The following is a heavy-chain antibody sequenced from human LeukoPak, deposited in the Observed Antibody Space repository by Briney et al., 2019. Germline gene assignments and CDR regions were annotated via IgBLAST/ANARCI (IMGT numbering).Heavy chain of an antibody. D-gene: IGHD2-21*01. CDR2: FYTGGTP. CDR3: ARGGIPDY. CDR1: GGSISSSSYY. J-gene: IGHJ4*02. V-gene: IGHV4-61*02. Sequence: SETLSLTCTVSGGSISSSSYYWGWIRQPAGKGLEWIGRFYTGGTPNYNPSLKSRVTILVDTSRNQFSLKLSSVTAADTAVYYCARGGIPDYWGQGILVTVSS.